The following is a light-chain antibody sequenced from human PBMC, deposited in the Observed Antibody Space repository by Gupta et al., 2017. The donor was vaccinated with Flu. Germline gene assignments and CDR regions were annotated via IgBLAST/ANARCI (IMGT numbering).Light chain of an antibody. CDR1: SSNLGSVP. J-gene: IGLJ3*02. Sequence: RVTISFSGSSSNLGSVPVTWYQQIPGTAPKLLIYSNNQRPSGVPDRFSGSKSGTSASLAISGLQSEDGTDYYCAAWDGRLNAWVFGGGTKLTVL. V-gene: IGLV1-44*01. CDR2: SNN. CDR3: AAWDGRLNAWV.